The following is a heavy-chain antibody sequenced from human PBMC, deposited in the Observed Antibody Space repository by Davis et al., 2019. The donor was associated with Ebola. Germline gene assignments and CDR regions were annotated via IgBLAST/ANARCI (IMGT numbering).Heavy chain of an antibody. CDR3: ARSRGLLWFGESYMDV. Sequence: ASVKVSCKASGYTFTSYYMHWVRQAPGQGLEWMGIINPSGGSTSYAQKLQGRVTMTTDTSTSTAYMELRSLRSDDTAVYYCARSRGLLWFGESYMDVWGKGTTVTVSS. CDR2: INPSGGST. D-gene: IGHD3-10*01. J-gene: IGHJ6*03. CDR1: GYTFTSYY. V-gene: IGHV1-46*01.